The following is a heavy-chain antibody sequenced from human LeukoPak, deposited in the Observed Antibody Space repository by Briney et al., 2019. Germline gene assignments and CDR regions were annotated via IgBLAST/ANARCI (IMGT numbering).Heavy chain of an antibody. Sequence: PSETLSLTCAVSGGSISSSNWWSWVRPPPGKGLEWIGEIYHSGSTNYNPSLKSRVTISVDKSKNHFSLKLSSVTAADTAVYYCAREGALTHDAFDIWGQGTMVTVSS. D-gene: IGHD4-23*01. J-gene: IGHJ3*02. V-gene: IGHV4-4*02. CDR2: IYHSGST. CDR1: GGSISSSNW. CDR3: AREGALTHDAFDI.